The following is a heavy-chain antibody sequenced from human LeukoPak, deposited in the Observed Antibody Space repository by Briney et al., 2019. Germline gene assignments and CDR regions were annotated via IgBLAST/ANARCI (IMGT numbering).Heavy chain of an antibody. CDR1: GSICINYW. D-gene: IGHD6-6*01. CDR3: ATYEGSSHLFDY. V-gene: IGHV5-51*01. Sequence: GASLQISGEDSGSICINYWIGWVRQLPGKGLEWMGMIYPGDSDTRYSPSFQGQVTISADNSISTAYLQWSSLKASDTAMYYCATYEGSSHLFDYWGQGTLVTVSS. CDR2: IYPGDSDT. J-gene: IGHJ4*02.